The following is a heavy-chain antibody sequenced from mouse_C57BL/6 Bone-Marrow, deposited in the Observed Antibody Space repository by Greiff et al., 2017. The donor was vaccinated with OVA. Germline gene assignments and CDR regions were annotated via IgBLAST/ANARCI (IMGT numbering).Heavy chain of an antibody. Sequence: QVQLKQPGAELVKPGASVKVSCKASGYTFTSYWMHWVKQRPGQGLEWIGRIHPSDSDTNYNQKFKGKATLTVDKSSSTAYMQLSSLTSEDSAVYYCAIPPYYGSSWGFAYWGQGTLVTVSA. V-gene: IGHV1-74*01. CDR2: IHPSDSDT. D-gene: IGHD1-1*01. CDR1: GYTFTSYW. J-gene: IGHJ3*01. CDR3: AIPPYYGSSWGFAY.